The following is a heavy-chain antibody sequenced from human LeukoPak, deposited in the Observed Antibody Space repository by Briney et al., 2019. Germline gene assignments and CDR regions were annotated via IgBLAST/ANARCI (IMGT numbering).Heavy chain of an antibody. CDR1: GGSTSSYY. D-gene: IGHD5-12*01. CDR3: VRQNLLVATSNPTFDY. CDR2: VSYSGTT. V-gene: IGHV4-59*08. Sequence: SETLSLTCTVSGGSTSSYYWSWIRQPPGKELEWIGYVSYSGTTYYNPPLKSRVTISVDTSKNQFSLKVSSVTAADTAVYYCVRQNLLVATSNPTFDYWGQGTLVTVSS. J-gene: IGHJ4*02.